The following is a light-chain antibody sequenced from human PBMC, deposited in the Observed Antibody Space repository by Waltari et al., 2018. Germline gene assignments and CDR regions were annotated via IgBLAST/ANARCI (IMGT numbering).Light chain of an antibody. J-gene: IGKJ3*01. CDR2: KVS. V-gene: IGKV2-30*02. CDR1: QSLVHSDGNTY. Sequence: VVVTQSPLSLPVTLGQPASISCRSSQSLVHSDGNTYLNWFQQSPGQSPRRLIYKVSNRDSGVPYRFSGSVSGTDFTLKISRVEAEDVGVYYCMQGTHWPPFTFGPGTKVDIK. CDR3: MQGTHWPPFT.